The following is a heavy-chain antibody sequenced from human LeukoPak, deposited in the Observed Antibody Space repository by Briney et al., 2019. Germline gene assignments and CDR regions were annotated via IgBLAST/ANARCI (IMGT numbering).Heavy chain of an antibody. Sequence: GGSLRLSCAASGYIFSSFGVNWVRQAPGKGLEWVSYISSGSSTTHYADSVKGRFTISRDNAKNSLYLQMNSLRVEDTAVYYCAKDTLLPFIAAAPMYFDYWGQGTLVTVSS. CDR1: GYIFSSFG. V-gene: IGHV3-48*04. CDR2: ISSGSSTT. CDR3: AKDTLLPFIAAAPMYFDY. D-gene: IGHD6-13*01. J-gene: IGHJ4*02.